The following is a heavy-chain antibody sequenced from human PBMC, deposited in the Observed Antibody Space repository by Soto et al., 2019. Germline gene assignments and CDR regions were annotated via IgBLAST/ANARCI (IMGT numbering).Heavy chain of an antibody. Sequence: QVQLQQWGAGLLKPSETLSLTCAVYGGSFSGYYWSWIRQPPGKGLEWIGEINHSGNTNYNPSLKSPVTILVDTSKNQVSLKLSSVTAADTAVYYCARTGGMDVWGQGTTVTVSS. CDR2: INHSGNT. J-gene: IGHJ6*02. CDR3: ARTGGMDV. V-gene: IGHV4-34*01. CDR1: GGSFSGYY.